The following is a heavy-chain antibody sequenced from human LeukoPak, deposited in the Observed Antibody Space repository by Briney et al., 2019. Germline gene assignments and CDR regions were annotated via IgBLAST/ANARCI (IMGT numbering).Heavy chain of an antibody. CDR3: AKDLYYYGSGSYYNFGY. CDR2: INSDGSTT. CDR1: GFTFSSYW. V-gene: IGHV3-74*01. Sequence: GGSLRLSCAASGFTFSSYWMRWIRQAPGKGLVWVSRINSDGSTTSYADSVKGRFTISRDNAKNSLYLQMNSLRAEDTALYYCAKDLYYYGSGSYYNFGYWGQGTLVTVSS. D-gene: IGHD3-10*01. J-gene: IGHJ4*02.